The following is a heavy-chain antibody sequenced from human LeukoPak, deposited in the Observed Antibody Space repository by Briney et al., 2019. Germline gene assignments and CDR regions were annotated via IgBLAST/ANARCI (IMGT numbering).Heavy chain of an antibody. CDR2: ISSYNGNT. V-gene: IGHV1-18*04. CDR1: GYTFTGYY. J-gene: IGHJ6*03. Sequence: ASVKVSCKASGYTFTGYYMHWVRQAPGQGLEWMGWISSYNGNTLYAQILQGRVTMTTDTSTSTAYMELRSLRSDDTAVYYCAKAGPPIHYYYMDVWGKGTTVTISS. CDR3: AKAGPPIHYYYMDV.